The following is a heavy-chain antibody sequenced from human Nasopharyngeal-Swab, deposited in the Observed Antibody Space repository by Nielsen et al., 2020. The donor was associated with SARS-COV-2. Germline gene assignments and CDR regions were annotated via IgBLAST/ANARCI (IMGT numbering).Heavy chain of an antibody. Sequence: SVKVSCKASGGTFSSYAISWVRQAPGQGLEWMGRIIPILGIANYAQKFQGRVTITADKSTSTAYMELSSLRSDDTAVYYCARDPTSVAGTGDYYYGMDVWGQGTTVTVSS. CDR1: GGTFSSYA. D-gene: IGHD6-19*01. J-gene: IGHJ6*02. CDR3: ARDPTSVAGTGDYYYGMDV. CDR2: IIPILGIA. V-gene: IGHV1-69*04.